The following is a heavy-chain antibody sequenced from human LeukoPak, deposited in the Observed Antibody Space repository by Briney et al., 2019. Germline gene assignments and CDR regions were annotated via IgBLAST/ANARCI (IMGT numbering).Heavy chain of an antibody. D-gene: IGHD6-6*01. CDR2: IYSGDSGVST. J-gene: IGHJ6*02. CDR3: ARSAARLRYYYAMDV. CDR1: GFSVSNTY. V-gene: IGHV3-53*04. Sequence: GGSLRLSCAASGFSVSNTYMSWVRQAPGKGLEWVSAIYSGDSGVSTYYAVSVKGRFTISRHNSKNTLYLQMSSLRAEDTAVYFCARSAARLRYYYAMDVWGQGTTVTVCS.